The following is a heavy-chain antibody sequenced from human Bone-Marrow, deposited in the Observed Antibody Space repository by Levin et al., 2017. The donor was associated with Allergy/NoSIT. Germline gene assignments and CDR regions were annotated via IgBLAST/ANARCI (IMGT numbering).Heavy chain of an antibody. CDR3: ATQYCSSTSCYLQDAFDI. CDR1: GGSISSYY. D-gene: IGHD2-2*01. V-gene: IGHV4-59*01. J-gene: IGHJ3*02. Sequence: SQTLSLTCTVSGGSISSYYWSWIRQPPGKGLEWIGYIYYSGSTNYNPSLKSRATISVDTSKNQFSLKLSSVTAADTAVYYCATQYCSSTSCYLQDAFDIWGQGTMVTVSS. CDR2: IYYSGST.